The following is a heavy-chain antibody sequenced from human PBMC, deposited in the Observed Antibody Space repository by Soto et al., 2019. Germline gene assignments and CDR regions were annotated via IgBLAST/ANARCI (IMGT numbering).Heavy chain of an antibody. CDR1: GYNFTIYY. J-gene: IGHJ3*02. CDR3: ARPSGSYYDGASAFDI. Sequence: QVQLVQSGAEVKKPGASVRVSCKASGYNFTIYYMHWVRQAPGQGLEWLGIINPSADRTSYAQQFQGRVNMTRDTSTSTVYMELSSLRSEDTAVYYCARPSGSYYDGASAFDIWGQGTMVTVSS. V-gene: IGHV1-46*01. CDR2: INPSADRT. D-gene: IGHD1-26*01.